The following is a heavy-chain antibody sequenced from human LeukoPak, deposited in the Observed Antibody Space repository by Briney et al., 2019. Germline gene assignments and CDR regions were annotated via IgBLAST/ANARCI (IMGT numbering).Heavy chain of an antibody. CDR1: GYTFTGYY. CDR2: INPNSDGT. J-gene: IGHJ6*03. V-gene: IGHV1-2*02. CDR3: ARDLLRFGGYMDV. Sequence: GASVKVSCKASGYTFTGYYMHWVRQAPGQGLEWMGWINPNSDGTNYAQKFQGRVTMTRDTSISTAYMELSSLRSDDTAVYYCARDLLRFGGYMDVWGKGTTVTVSS. D-gene: IGHD3-10*01.